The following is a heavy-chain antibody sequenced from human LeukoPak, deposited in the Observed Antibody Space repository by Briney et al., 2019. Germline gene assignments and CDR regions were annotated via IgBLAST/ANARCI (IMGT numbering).Heavy chain of an antibody. CDR2: IYPDDSDS. CDR3: ARVGSVTNFGVVSYYFDY. CDR1: GYSFDYYW. Sequence: GESLKISCKASGYSFDYYWIAWVRQMPGKGLEWMGIIYPDDSDSTYSPSFQGQVTISVDKSINTAYLQWSSLKASNTAIYYCARVGSVTNFGVVSYYFDYWGQGTLVPSPQ. D-gene: IGHD3-3*01. J-gene: IGHJ4*02. V-gene: IGHV5-51*01.